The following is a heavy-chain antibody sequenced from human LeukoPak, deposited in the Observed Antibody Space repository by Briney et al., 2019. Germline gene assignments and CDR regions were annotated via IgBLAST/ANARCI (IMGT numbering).Heavy chain of an antibody. CDR1: GGTFISYA. Sequence: SVKVSCKASGGTFISYAISWVRQAPGQGLEWMGRIIPILGIANYAQKFQGRVTITADKSTSTAYMELSSLRSEDTAVYYCARERWYSSSPDAFDIWGQGTMVTVSS. D-gene: IGHD6-13*01. CDR3: ARERWYSSSPDAFDI. V-gene: IGHV1-69*04. CDR2: IIPILGIA. J-gene: IGHJ3*02.